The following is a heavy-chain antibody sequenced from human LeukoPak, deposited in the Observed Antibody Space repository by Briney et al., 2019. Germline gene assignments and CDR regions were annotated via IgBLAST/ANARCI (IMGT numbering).Heavy chain of an antibody. CDR2: ISWNSGSI. Sequence: GRSLRLSCAASGFTFDGYAMHWVRQAPGKGLEWVSGISWNSGSIGYADSVKGRFTISRDNAKNSLYLQMNSLRAEDTALYYCAKDIGAAGSNFDYWGQGTLVTVSS. D-gene: IGHD6-13*01. CDR3: AKDIGAAGSNFDY. V-gene: IGHV3-9*01. J-gene: IGHJ4*02. CDR1: GFTFDGYA.